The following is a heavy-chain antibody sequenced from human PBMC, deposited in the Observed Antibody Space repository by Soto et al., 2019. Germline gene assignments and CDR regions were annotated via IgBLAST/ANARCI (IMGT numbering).Heavy chain of an antibody. CDR2: ISAYNGNT. CDR1: GYTFTSYG. D-gene: IGHD2-15*01. CDR3: ASIMSVVVAATVGWFDP. V-gene: IGHV1-18*01. J-gene: IGHJ5*02. Sequence: ASVKVSCKASGYTFTSYGISWVRQAPGQGLEWMGWISAYNGNTNYAQKLQGRVTMTTDTSTSTAYMELRSLRSEDTAVYYCASIMSVVVAATVGWFDPWGQGTLVTVSS.